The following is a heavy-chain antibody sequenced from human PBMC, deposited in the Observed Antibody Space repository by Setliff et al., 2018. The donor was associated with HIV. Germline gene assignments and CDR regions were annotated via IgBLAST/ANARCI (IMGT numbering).Heavy chain of an antibody. J-gene: IGHJ4*02. CDR2: IYTSGST. Sequence: KASETLSLTCSVSGGSISSGSYYWSWIRQPAGKGLEWIGHIYTSGSTNYNPSVKSRVTISIDTSNNQISLRLSSVTAADTAMYYCVRDDYGYNGKGFDYWGPGTLVTVSS. CDR3: VRDDYGYNGKGFDY. V-gene: IGHV4-61*09. D-gene: IGHD4-17*01. CDR1: GGSISSGSYY.